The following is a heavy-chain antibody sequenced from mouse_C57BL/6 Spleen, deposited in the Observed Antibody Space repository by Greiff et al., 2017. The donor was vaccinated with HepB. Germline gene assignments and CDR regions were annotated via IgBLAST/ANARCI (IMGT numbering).Heavy chain of an antibody. V-gene: IGHV1-50*01. CDR1: GYTFTSYW. D-gene: IGHD1-1*01. CDR3: ARSEVITTEAMDY. CDR2: IDPSDSYT. J-gene: IGHJ4*01. Sequence: VQLQQPGAELVKPGASVKLSCKASGYTFTSYWMQWVKQRPGQGLEWIGEIDPSDSYTNYNQKFKGKATLTVDTSSSTAYMQLSSLTSEDSAVYYCARSEVITTEAMDYWGQGTSVTVSS.